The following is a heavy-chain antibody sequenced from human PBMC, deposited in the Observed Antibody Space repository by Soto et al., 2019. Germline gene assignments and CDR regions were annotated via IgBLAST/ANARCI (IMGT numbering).Heavy chain of an antibody. V-gene: IGHV4-34*01. D-gene: IGHD3-9*01. J-gene: IGHJ4*02. Sequence: SETLSLTCAVYGGSFSGLYWTWIRQPPGKGLEWIGEINHSGSTNYNPSLKSRVTISVDTSKNQFSLKLSSLTAADTAVYYCARYRYYDILTGIGVLDYWGQGTLVTVSS. CDR2: INHSGST. CDR1: GGSFSGLY. CDR3: ARYRYYDILTGIGVLDY.